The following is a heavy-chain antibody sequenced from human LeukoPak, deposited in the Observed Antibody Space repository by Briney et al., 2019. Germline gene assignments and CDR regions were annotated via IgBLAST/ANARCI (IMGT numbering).Heavy chain of an antibody. CDR1: GFTVSSNY. D-gene: IGHD2-2*01. V-gene: IGHV3-53*01. J-gene: IGHJ4*02. Sequence: GGSLRLSCAASGFTVSSNYMAWVRQAPGKGLEWVSVIYSGGTIYYADSVKGRSTISRDNSKNTLYLQMNSLRAEDTAVYYCVREGSYGGSTMWYFDYWGQGTLVTVSS. CDR2: IYSGGTI. CDR3: VREGSYGGSTMWYFDY.